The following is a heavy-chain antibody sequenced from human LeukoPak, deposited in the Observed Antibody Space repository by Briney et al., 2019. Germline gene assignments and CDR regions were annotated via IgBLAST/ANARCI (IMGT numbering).Heavy chain of an antibody. Sequence: GGSLRLSSAASGFTFSSYGMTWVRQAPGKGLEWVSLVSLSDNIFYADSVNGRFTISRDNSKSTVHLQMDSLRVDDTAVYYCAKVATPNTLDALDIWGQGTLVTVSS. CDR1: GFTFSSYG. CDR2: VSLSDNI. CDR3: AKVATPNTLDALDI. D-gene: IGHD1/OR15-1a*01. J-gene: IGHJ3*02. V-gene: IGHV3-23*01.